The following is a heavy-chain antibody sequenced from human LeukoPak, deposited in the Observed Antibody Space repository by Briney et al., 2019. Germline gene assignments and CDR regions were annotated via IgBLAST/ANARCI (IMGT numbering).Heavy chain of an antibody. Sequence: SETLSLTCTVSGGSISSYYWSWIRQPPGKGLEWIGYIYYSGSTNYNPSLKSRVTISVDTSKNQFSLKLSSVTAADTAVYYCARFLTVPAANNWFDPWGQGTLVTVSS. CDR2: IYYSGST. J-gene: IGHJ5*02. CDR1: GGSISSYY. D-gene: IGHD2-2*01. V-gene: IGHV4-59*01. CDR3: ARFLTVPAANNWFDP.